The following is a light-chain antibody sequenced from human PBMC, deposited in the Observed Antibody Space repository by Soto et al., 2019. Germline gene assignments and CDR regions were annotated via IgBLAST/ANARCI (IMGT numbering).Light chain of an antibody. V-gene: IGKV1-5*01. CDR3: QHYNSYPYT. J-gene: IGKJ2*01. CDR1: QSISTW. Sequence: DIQIAQSPSTLSASVGDGVTVTCRASQSISTWLAWFQQKPGKAPDLLIYDASSLESGVPSRFSGSGSGTEFTLTISSLQPDDFATYYCQHYNSYPYTFGQGTKVDIK. CDR2: DAS.